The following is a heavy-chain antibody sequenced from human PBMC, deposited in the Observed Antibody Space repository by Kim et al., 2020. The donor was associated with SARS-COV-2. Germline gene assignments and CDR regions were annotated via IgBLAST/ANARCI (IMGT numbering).Heavy chain of an antibody. J-gene: IGHJ4*02. CDR3: GRGYSYGFVDY. CDR1: GFTFSSYG. CDR2: LSYDGSNK. Sequence: GGSLRLSCAASGFTFSSYGMHWVRQAPGKGLEWVAGLSYDGSNKYYADSVKGRFTISRDNSKNTLYLQMNSLRAEDTAVYYCGRGYSYGFVDYWGQGTLVTVSS. D-gene: IGHD5-18*01. V-gene: IGHV3-30*03.